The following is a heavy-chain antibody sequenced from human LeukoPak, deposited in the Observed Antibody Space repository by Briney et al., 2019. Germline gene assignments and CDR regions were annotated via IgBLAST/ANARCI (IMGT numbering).Heavy chain of an antibody. D-gene: IGHD3-10*01. CDR2: IYCGGRT. Sequence: GGSLSLSCAASGFTVSSNYMSWVRQAPGKGQEWVSFIYCGGRTSYAHSVKGRFTISRDNSKNTRYLHMNSLSAEDTAVYYCARVYYGSGSLHYSYYYMDVWGKGTTVTISS. CDR3: ARVYYGSGSLHYSYYYMDV. V-gene: IGHV3-53*01. CDR1: GFTVSSNY. J-gene: IGHJ6*03.